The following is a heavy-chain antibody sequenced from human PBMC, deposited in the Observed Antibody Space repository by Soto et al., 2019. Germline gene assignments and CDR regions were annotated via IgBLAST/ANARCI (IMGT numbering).Heavy chain of an antibody. Sequence: QVQLVQSGAELKKPGSSVKVSCKASGDTFSFYTINWVRQAPGLGLEWMGRVNPILSMSNYAQKFQGRVTMTAGKSTSTAYMELRSLTSDDTAFYYCATSYGSGYRAFDYWGQRALVTVSS. V-gene: IGHV1-69*02. D-gene: IGHD3-10*01. CDR3: ATSYGSGYRAFDY. CDR2: VNPILSMS. CDR1: GDTFSFYT. J-gene: IGHJ4*02.